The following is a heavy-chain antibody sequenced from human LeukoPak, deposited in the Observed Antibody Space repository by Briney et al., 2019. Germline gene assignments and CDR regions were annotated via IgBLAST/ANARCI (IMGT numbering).Heavy chain of an antibody. Sequence: PGGSLRPSCTASGFTFSSYGMSWVRQAPGKGLEWVSGISGGGYSTYYADSVKGRFTISRDNSKNTLYLQMNSLRAEDTAVYYCAKEFRVAEAGTAYGYWGQGTLVTVSS. CDR3: AKEFRVAEAGTAYGY. D-gene: IGHD6-19*01. V-gene: IGHV3-23*01. J-gene: IGHJ4*02. CDR2: ISGGGYST. CDR1: GFTFSSYG.